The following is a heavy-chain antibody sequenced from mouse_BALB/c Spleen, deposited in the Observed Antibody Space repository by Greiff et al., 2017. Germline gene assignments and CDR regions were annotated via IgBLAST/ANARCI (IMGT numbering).Heavy chain of an antibody. D-gene: IGHD2-4*01. Sequence: EVKLMESGPGLVKPSQSLSLTCTVTGYSITSDYAWNWIRQFPGNKLEWMGYISYSGSTSYNPSLKSRISITRDTSKNQFFLQLNSVTTEDTATYYCARYYYDYDEVDYWGQGTSVTVSS. V-gene: IGHV3-2*02. CDR1: GYSITSDYA. J-gene: IGHJ4*01. CDR3: ARYYYDYDEVDY. CDR2: ISYSGST.